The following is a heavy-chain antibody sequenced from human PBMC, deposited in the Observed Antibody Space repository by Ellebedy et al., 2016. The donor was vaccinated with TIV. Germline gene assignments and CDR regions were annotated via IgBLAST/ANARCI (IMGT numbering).Heavy chain of an antibody. CDR1: GFTFNSFA. CDR2: ISDSFST. D-gene: IGHD6-6*01. V-gene: IGHV3-23*01. CDR3: AKDREYSSYYYMGDGAFDF. Sequence: GESLKISXAASGFTFNSFAMSWVRQAPGRGLEWVSGISDSFSTYYADSVRGRFTISRDNSKNTVFLQMNSLRAEDTAVYYCAKDREYSSYYYMGDGAFDFWGQGTVVTVSS. J-gene: IGHJ3*01.